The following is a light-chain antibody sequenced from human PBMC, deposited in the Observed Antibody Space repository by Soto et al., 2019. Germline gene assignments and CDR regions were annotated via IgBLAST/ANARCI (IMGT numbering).Light chain of an antibody. J-gene: IGKJ2*01. CDR2: GAS. CDR1: QSVSSN. CDR3: QQYNNWPLSYT. V-gene: IGKV3-15*01. Sequence: EIVMTQSPATLSVSPGERATLSCRASQSVSSNLAWYQQKPGQAPRLLIYGASTRATGIPARFSGSGSGTEFTLTIRSLQSEDFAVYYCQQYNNWPLSYTFGQGTKLEIK.